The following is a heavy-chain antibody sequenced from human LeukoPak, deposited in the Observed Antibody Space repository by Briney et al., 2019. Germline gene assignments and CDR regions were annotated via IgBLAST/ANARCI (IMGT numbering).Heavy chain of an antibody. Sequence: PSETLSLTCTVPGGSISSYYWSWIRQPPGKGLEWIGYIYYSGSTNYNPSLKSRVTISVDTSKNQFSLKLSSVTAADTAVYYCARGHSSSWLNWFDPWGQGTLVTVSS. CDR2: IYYSGST. CDR3: ARGHSSSWLNWFDP. V-gene: IGHV4-59*08. J-gene: IGHJ5*02. D-gene: IGHD6-13*01. CDR1: GGSISSYY.